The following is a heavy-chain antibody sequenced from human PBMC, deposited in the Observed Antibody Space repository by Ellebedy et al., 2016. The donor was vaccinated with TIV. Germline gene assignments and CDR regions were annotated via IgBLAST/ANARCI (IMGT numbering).Heavy chain of an antibody. CDR3: ARRVGATTDFDY. D-gene: IGHD1-26*01. V-gene: IGHV3-7*03. Sequence: GGSLRLSCAASGFTFSTYWMIWVRQAPGKGLEWVANIKQDGSEKHYVDSVKGRFTISRDNAKNSLYLQMNSLRADDTAVYYCARRVGATTDFDYWGQGTLVTVSS. CDR1: GFTFSTYW. J-gene: IGHJ4*02. CDR2: IKQDGSEK.